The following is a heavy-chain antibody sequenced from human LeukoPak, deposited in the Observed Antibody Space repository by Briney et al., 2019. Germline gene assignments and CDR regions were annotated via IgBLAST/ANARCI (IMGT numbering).Heavy chain of an antibody. CDR3: ARRVARTGIYAFDI. Sequence: SETLSLTCTVSGGSISTYYWSWIRQPPGKGLEWIGYVYYTGSTNYNPSLKSRVTMSVDTSKIQFSLKLSSVTAAGTAVYCCARRVARTGIYAFDIWGQGTMVTVSS. CDR2: VYYTGST. V-gene: IGHV4-59*01. J-gene: IGHJ3*02. CDR1: GGSISTYY. D-gene: IGHD1-1*01.